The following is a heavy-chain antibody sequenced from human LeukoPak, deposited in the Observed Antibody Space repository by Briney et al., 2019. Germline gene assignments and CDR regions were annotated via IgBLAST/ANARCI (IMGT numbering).Heavy chain of an antibody. CDR1: GGSISNSGYY. D-gene: IGHD6-6*01. J-gene: IGHJ4*02. V-gene: IGHV4-39*01. Sequence: SGTLSLTCAVSGGSISNSGYYWGWIRQPPGKGLEWIGSIYYSGSTYYNPSLKSRVTISVDTSKNQFSLKLSSVTAADTAVYYCARPLSSSSGYFDYWGQGTLVTVSS. CDR2: IYYSGST. CDR3: ARPLSSSSGYFDY.